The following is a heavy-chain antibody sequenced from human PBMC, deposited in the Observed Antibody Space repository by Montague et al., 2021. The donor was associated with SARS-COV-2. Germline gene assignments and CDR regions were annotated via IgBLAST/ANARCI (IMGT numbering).Heavy chain of an antibody. J-gene: IGHJ6*03. D-gene: IGHD3-22*01. V-gene: IGHV4-34*01. CDR3: ARGRIEVSMIVVVLTGASHYIDV. CDR1: GGSFSGHY. Sequence: SETLSLTCAVYGGSFSGHYWSWIRQPPGKGLEWIGEINNSGSTNYNPSLKSRVTISVDTSKNQFSLKLHSVTAADTAVYYCARGRIEVSMIVVVLTGASHYIDVWGKGTTVTVSS. CDR2: INNSGST.